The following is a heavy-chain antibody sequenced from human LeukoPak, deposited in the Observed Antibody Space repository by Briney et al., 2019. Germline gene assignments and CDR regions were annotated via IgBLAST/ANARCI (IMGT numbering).Heavy chain of an antibody. V-gene: IGHV4-34*01. J-gene: IGHJ5*02. D-gene: IGHD3-9*01. CDR1: GGSFSGYY. Sequence: PSETLSLTCAVYGGSFSGYYWSWIRQPPGKGLEWIGEINHSGSTNYNPSLKSRVTISVDTSKNQFSLELSSVTAADKAVYYCARGYRAYYDILTGYYRSRWFDPWGQGTLVTVSS. CDR2: INHSGST. CDR3: ARGYRAYYDILTGYYRSRWFDP.